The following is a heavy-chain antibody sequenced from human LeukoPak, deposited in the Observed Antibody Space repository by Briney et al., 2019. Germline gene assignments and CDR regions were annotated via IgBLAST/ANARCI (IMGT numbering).Heavy chain of an antibody. D-gene: IGHD3-22*01. Sequence: SETLSLTCTVSGGSISSYYWSWMRQPPGKGLEWIGYIYYSGSTNYNPSLKSRVTMSVDTSKNQFSLKLTSVTAADTAVYYCARWSDGSSAYYGPWGQGTLVTVSS. CDR1: GGSISSYY. CDR3: ARWSDGSSAYYGP. V-gene: IGHV4-59*01. CDR2: IYYSGST. J-gene: IGHJ5*02.